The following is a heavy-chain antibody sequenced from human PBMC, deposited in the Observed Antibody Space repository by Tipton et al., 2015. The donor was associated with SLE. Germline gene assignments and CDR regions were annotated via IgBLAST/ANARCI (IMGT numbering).Heavy chain of an antibody. Sequence: PGLVKPSETLSLTCAVSGGSISNYYWSWIRQPPGKGLEWIGYIYYSGSTNYNPSLKSRVTMSVDTSKNQFSLRVTSVTAADSAIYYCTRDRTPDYYYYYMDVWGQGTTVTVSS. CDR3: TRDRTPDYYYYYMDV. D-gene: IGHD2-15*01. J-gene: IGHJ6*03. CDR1: GGSISNYY. V-gene: IGHV4-4*08. CDR2: IYYSGST.